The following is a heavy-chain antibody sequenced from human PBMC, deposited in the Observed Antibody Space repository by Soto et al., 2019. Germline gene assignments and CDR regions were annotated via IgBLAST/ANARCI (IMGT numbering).Heavy chain of an antibody. J-gene: IGHJ3*02. CDR1: GFTFKSYG. D-gene: IGHD1-26*01. Sequence: PGGSLRLSCAACGFTFKSYGMHWARQAQGPGLERVALMSSDGSNKYYADSVKGRFTSSRDNSKNTLYLQMNSLRAQDTAVYFCAKDLVGATRPPAFAIWGQGTMVPAS. CDR3: AKDLVGATRPPAFAI. V-gene: IGHV3-30*18. CDR2: MSSDGSNK.